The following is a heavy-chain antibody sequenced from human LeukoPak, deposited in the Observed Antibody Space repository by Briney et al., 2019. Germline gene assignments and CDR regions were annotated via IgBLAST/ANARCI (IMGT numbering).Heavy chain of an antibody. D-gene: IGHD3-16*02. V-gene: IGHV3-74*03. J-gene: IGHJ4*02. CDR3: AKELSLGFDY. Sequence: GGSLRLSCAASGFTFSRYWMHWVRQAPGKGLVWVSRINTDGSDTAYADSVKGRFTISRDNSKNTLSLQMNSLRVEDTAVYYCAKELSLGFDYWGQGTLVTVSS. CDR2: INTDGSDT. CDR1: GFTFSRYW.